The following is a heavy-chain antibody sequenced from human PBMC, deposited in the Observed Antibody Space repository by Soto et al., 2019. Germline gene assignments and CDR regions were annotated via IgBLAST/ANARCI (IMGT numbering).Heavy chain of an antibody. CDR1: GFTFSSYG. CDR3: ANEGGIAVAGTGGCDY. CDR2: ISYDGSNK. Sequence: PGGSLRLSCAASGFTFSSYGMHWVRQAPGKGLEWVAVISYDGSNKYYADSVKGRFTISRDNSKNTLNLQMNSLRAEDTAVYYCANEGGIAVAGTGGCDYWGQGTPVTVSS. J-gene: IGHJ4*02. V-gene: IGHV3-30*18. D-gene: IGHD6-19*01.